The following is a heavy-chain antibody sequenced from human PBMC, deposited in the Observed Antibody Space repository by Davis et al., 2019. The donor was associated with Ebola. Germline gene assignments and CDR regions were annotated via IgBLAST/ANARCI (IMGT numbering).Heavy chain of an antibody. V-gene: IGHV1-2*06. CDR2: INPNSGGT. Sequence: ASVTVSCKASGYTFTGYYMHWVRQAPGQGLEWMGRINPNSGGTNYAQKFQDRVTLTADKATNTAYMELGGLRFDDTAVYYCARGKWFDPWGQGTLVSVTS. CDR1: GYTFTGYY. CDR3: ARGKWFDP. J-gene: IGHJ5*02.